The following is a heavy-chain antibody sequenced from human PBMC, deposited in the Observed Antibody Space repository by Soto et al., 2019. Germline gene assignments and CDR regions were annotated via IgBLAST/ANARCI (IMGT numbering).Heavy chain of an antibody. CDR1: GFTFSSYA. J-gene: IGHJ4*02. V-gene: IGHV3-23*01. CDR2: ISGSGGST. D-gene: IGHD6-13*01. CDR3: AIVSSSWKNYFDY. Sequence: GGSLRLSCAASGFTFSSYAMSWVRQAPGKGLEWVSAISGSGGSTYYADSVKGRFTISRDNSKNTLYLQMNSPRAEDTAVYYCAIVSSSWKNYFDYWGQGPLVTVSS.